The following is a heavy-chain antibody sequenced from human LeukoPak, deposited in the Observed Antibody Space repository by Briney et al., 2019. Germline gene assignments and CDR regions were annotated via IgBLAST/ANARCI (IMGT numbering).Heavy chain of an antibody. CDR2: IYHSGST. D-gene: IGHD5-12*01. CDR3: ARTGSIGYVLFY. V-gene: IGHV4-4*02. CDR1: GDSISSYNW. Sequence: PSETLSLTCAVSGDSISSYNWWSWVRPPPGKGLEWIGEIYHSGSTNYNPPLKSRVTISVDESKNEVSLKLTSVTAADTAIYYCARTGSIGYVLFYWGQGTLVTVSS. J-gene: IGHJ4*02.